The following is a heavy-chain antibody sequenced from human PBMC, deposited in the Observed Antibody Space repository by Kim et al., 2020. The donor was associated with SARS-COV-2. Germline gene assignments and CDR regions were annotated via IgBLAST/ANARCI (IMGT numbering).Heavy chain of an antibody. D-gene: IGHD3-9*01. CDR3: AHFGFGWLLSL. Sequence: GGSLRLSCEGSGFIFSHYWMHWVRQAPGKGLEWVSRISNYGSFTGHADSVKGRFTISRDNARNTLYLQMNSLRVEDTAVYYCAHFGFGWLLSLWVQGTLVTVSS. CDR1: GFIFSHYW. J-gene: IGHJ4*02. CDR2: ISNYGSFT. V-gene: IGHV3-74*01.